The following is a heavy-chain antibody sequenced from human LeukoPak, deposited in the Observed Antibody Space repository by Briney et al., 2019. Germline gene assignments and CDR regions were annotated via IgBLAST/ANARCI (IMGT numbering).Heavy chain of an antibody. CDR1: GGSISSYY. CDR3: ARGDNDYGDYEYFQH. CDR2: IYTSGST. J-gene: IGHJ1*01. D-gene: IGHD4-17*01. Sequence: PSETLSLTCTVSGGSISSYYWSWLRQPAGKGLEWLGRIYTSGSTNYNPSLKSRVTMSVDTSKNQFSLKLSSVTAADTAVYYCARGDNDYGDYEYFQHWGQGTLVTVSS. V-gene: IGHV4-4*07.